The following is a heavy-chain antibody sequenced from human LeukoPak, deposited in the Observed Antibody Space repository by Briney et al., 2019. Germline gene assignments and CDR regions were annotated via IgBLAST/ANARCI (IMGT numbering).Heavy chain of an antibody. V-gene: IGHV4-59*01. CDR1: GGSISSYY. Sequence: ASETLSLTCTVSGGSISSYYWSWIRQPPGKGLEWIGYIYYSGSTNYNPSLKSRVTISVDTSKNQFSLKLSSVTAADTAVYYRARFRSGSYYYYYGMDVWGQGTTVTVSS. D-gene: IGHD1-26*01. CDR3: ARFRSGSYYYYYGMDV. CDR2: IYYSGST. J-gene: IGHJ6*02.